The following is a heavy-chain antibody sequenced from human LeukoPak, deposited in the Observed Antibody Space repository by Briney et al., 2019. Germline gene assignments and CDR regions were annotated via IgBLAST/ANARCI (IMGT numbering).Heavy chain of an antibody. Sequence: SVKVSCKASGGTFSSYAISWVRQAPGQGLEWMGGIIPIFGTANYAQKFQGRVTITADESTSTAYMELSSLRSEDTAVYYCARHSAYCGGDCYSRAFYYYYYGMDVWGQGTTVTVSS. CDR1: GGTFSSYA. V-gene: IGHV1-69*13. D-gene: IGHD2-21*02. CDR2: IIPIFGTA. CDR3: ARHSAYCGGDCYSRAFYYYYYGMDV. J-gene: IGHJ6*02.